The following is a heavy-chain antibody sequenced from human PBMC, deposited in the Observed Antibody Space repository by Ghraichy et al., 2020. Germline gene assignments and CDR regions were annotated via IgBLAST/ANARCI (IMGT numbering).Heavy chain of an antibody. CDR1: GFSLSTSGMR. CDR3: ARIPSSCSGDSCYSTAFDY. D-gene: IGHD2-15*01. Sequence: SGPTLVKPTQTLTLTCTFSGFSLSTSGMRVSWIRQPPGKALEWLARIDWDDDKFYSTSLKTRLAISKDTSKNQVVLTMTNMDPVDTATYYCARIPSSCSGDSCYSTAFDYWGQGTLVTVSS. CDR2: IDWDDDK. V-gene: IGHV2-70*04. J-gene: IGHJ4*02.